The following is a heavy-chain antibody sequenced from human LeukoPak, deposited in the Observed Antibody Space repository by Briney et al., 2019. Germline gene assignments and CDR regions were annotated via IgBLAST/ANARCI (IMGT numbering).Heavy chain of an antibody. CDR3: ARGKHDY. CDR2: ISSSSTRI. J-gene: IGHJ4*02. V-gene: IGHV3-48*04. Sequence: GGSLRLSCAASGFTFSSYSMNWVLQAPGKGLEWVSYISSSSTRIYYTDSVKGRFTISRDNAKNSLYLQMNSLRAEDTAVYYCARGKHDYWSQGTLVTVSS. CDR1: GFTFSSYS.